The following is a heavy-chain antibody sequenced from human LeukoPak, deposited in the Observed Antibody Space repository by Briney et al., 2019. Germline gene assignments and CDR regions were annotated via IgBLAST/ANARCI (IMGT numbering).Heavy chain of an antibody. D-gene: IGHD5-18*01. V-gene: IGHV3-64*02. J-gene: IGHJ4*02. CDR3: ARARGGYSYGSFDY. Sequence: PGGSLRLSCAASGFTFSSYAMHWVRQAPGKGLEYVSAISSNGGSTYYADSVKGRFTISRENSKNTLYLQMGSLRAEDMAVYYCARARGGYSYGSFDYWGQGTLVTVSS. CDR1: GFTFSSYA. CDR2: ISSNGGST.